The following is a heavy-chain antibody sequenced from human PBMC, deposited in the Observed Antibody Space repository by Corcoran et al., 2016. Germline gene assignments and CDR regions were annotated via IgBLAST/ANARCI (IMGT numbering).Heavy chain of an antibody. CDR2: IFSNDEK. CDR1: GFSLSNARMG. D-gene: IGHD7-27*01. CDR3: VRARWRPNWGPFDI. Sequence: QVTLKESGPVLVKPTETLTLTCTVSGFSLSNARMGVSWIRQPPGKALEWLAHIFSNDEKSYSTSLKSRLTISKDTSKSHVVLTMTNMDPVDTATYYCVRARWRPNWGPFDIWGQGTMVTVSS. J-gene: IGHJ3*02. V-gene: IGHV2-26*01.